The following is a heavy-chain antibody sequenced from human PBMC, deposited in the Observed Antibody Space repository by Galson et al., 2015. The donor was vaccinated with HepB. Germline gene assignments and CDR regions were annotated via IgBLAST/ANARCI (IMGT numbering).Heavy chain of an antibody. V-gene: IGHV7-4-1*02. CDR3: ARYYYDSSGYYGYFQH. Sequence: SVKVSCKASGYTFTSYAMNWVRQAPGQGLEWMGWINTNTGNPTYGQGFTGRFVFSLDTSVSTAYLQISSLKAEDTAVYYCARYYYDSSGYYGYFQHWGQGTLVTVSS. CDR1: GYTFTSYA. CDR2: INTNTGNP. J-gene: IGHJ1*01. D-gene: IGHD3-22*01.